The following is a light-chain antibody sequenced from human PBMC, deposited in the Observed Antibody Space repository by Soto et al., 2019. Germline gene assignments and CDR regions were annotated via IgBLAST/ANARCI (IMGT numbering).Light chain of an antibody. J-gene: IGKJ2*01. Sequence: EIVLTQSAATLSLSPGERATLSCRASQSVSSYLAWYQQKPGQAPRLLIYGASSRATGIPDRFSGSGSGTDFTLTISRLEPEDFAVYYCQQYGSPPMYTFGQGTKVDIK. CDR2: GAS. V-gene: IGKV3-20*01. CDR1: QSVSSY. CDR3: QQYGSPPMYT.